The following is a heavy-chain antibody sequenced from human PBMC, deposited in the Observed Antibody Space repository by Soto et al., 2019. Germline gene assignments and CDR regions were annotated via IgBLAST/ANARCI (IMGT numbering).Heavy chain of an antibody. D-gene: IGHD3-10*01. CDR3: ARHITMDPLLVY. V-gene: IGHV3-66*04. CDR1: GFTFSNAG. Sequence: GGSLRLSCAAAGFTFSNAGMSWVRQAPGKGLEWVSVIYSGGSTYYADSVKGRFTISRDNSKNTLYLQMNSLRAEDTAVYYCARHITMDPLLVYWGQGTLVTVSS. CDR2: IYSGGST. J-gene: IGHJ4*02.